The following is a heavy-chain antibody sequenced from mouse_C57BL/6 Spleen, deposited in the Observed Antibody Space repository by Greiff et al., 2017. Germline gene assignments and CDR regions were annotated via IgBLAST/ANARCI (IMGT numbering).Heavy chain of an antibody. Sequence: VQLQQPGAELVKPGASVKLSCKASGYTFTRYWIHWVKQRPGQGLEWIGWIHPNGGSTNYNEKFKSKATLTVDKSSSTAYMQLRSLTSEDSAVYYYARTIYTVVDIDYWGQGTTLTVSS. J-gene: IGHJ2*01. CDR2: IHPNGGST. V-gene: IGHV1-64*01. CDR1: GYTFTRYW. CDR3: ARTIYTVVDIDY. D-gene: IGHD1-1*01.